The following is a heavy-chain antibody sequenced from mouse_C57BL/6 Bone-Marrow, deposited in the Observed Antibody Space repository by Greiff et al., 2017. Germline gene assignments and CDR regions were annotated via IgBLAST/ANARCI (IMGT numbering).Heavy chain of an antibody. D-gene: IGHD2-4*01. V-gene: IGHV1-81*01. J-gene: IGHJ4*01. CDR2: IYPRSGNT. CDR1: GYTFTSYG. Sequence: VQLQQSGAELARPGASVKLSCKASGYTFTSYGISWVKQRTGQGLEWIGEIYPRSGNTYYNEKVKGKATLTADKSSSTAYMELRSLTSEDSAVYFCARAGLRTRDYWGQGTSVTVSS. CDR3: ARAGLRTRDY.